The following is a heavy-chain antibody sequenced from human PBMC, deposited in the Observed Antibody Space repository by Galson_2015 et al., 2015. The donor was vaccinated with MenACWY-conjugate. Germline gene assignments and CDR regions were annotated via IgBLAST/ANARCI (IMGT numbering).Heavy chain of an antibody. J-gene: IGHJ1*01. CDR2: IWYDGSET. Sequence: SLRLSCAASGSDFSNYGMHWVRQAPGKGLEWVGVIWYDGSETYVADSVKGRFTISRDNSENTLFLQMNSLRVEDTAVYYCASDGRYCTTTTCYSDCLFTLWGQGALVTVSS. CDR1: GSDFSNYG. D-gene: IGHD2-2*01. CDR3: ASDGRYCTTTTCYSDCLFTL. V-gene: IGHV3-33*01.